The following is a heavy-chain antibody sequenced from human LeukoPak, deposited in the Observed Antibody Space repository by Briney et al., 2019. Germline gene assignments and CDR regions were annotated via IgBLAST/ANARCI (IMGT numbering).Heavy chain of an antibody. D-gene: IGHD4-23*01. V-gene: IGHV1-18*01. Sequence: GASVKVSCKASGYTFTSYDINWVRQATGQGLEWMGWMNPNNGNTNYAQKLQGRVTMTTDTSTSTAYMELRSLRSDDTAVYYCARDLGTVVTLGSREPDDAFDIWGQGTMVTVSS. CDR3: ARDLGTVVTLGSREPDDAFDI. CDR2: MNPNNGNT. J-gene: IGHJ3*02. CDR1: GYTFTSYD.